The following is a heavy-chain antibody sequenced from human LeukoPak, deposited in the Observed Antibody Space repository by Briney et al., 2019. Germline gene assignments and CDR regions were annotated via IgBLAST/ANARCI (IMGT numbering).Heavy chain of an antibody. CDR3: AKEFLYFDY. V-gene: IGHV3-30*02. CDR2: IQNDGSNE. Sequence: GGSLRLSCAASGFTFSSYGMHWVRQAPGKGLEWVAYIQNDGSNEQYADSVKGRFSISRDSSKNILYLQMNSLRAEDTAVYYCAKEFLYFDYWGQGTLVTVSS. CDR1: GFTFSSYG. J-gene: IGHJ4*02.